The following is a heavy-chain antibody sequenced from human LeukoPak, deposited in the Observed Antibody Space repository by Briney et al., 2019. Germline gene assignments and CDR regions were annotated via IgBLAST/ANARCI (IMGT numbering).Heavy chain of an antibody. CDR3: ARLAFGELSWFDP. CDR1: GGYISSSSYY. D-gene: IGHD3-10*01. CDR2: IYYSGST. V-gene: IGHV4-39*01. J-gene: IGHJ5*02. Sequence: SETLSLTCTVSGGYISSSSYYWGWIRQPPGKGLEWIGSIYYSGSTYYNPSLKSRVTISVDTSKNQFSLKLSSVTAADTAVYYCARLAFGELSWFDPWGQGTLVTVSS.